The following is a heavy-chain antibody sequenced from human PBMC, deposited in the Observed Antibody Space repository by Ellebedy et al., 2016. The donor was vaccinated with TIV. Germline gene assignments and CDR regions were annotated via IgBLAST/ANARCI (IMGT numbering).Heavy chain of an antibody. V-gene: IGHV4-4*07. J-gene: IGHJ5*02. CDR3: AREYFCDYAESYNLFDP. CDR2: VFTSGNS. D-gene: IGHD3-16*01. CDR1: GDSITNYV. Sequence: MPSETLSLTCSVSGDSITNYVWSWIRQPAGKGLEWIGRVFTSGNSNYNPSLKSRVTMSVDTSKNQFSLKLTSVTAADTAIYYCAREYFCDYAESYNLFDPWGQGTLVTVSS.